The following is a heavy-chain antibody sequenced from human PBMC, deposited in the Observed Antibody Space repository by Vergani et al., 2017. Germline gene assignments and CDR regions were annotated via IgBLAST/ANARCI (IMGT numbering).Heavy chain of an antibody. D-gene: IGHD3-10*01. J-gene: IGHJ5*02. Sequence: QVQLVESGGGVVQPGRSLRLSCAASGFTFSSYGMHWVRQAPGKGLEWVAVISYEGSNKYYADSVKGRFTISRDNAKNSLYLQMNSLRAEDTAVYYCARGGRVFDPWGQGTLVTVSS. V-gene: IGHV3-30*03. CDR3: ARGGRVFDP. CDR1: GFTFSSYG. CDR2: ISYEGSNK.